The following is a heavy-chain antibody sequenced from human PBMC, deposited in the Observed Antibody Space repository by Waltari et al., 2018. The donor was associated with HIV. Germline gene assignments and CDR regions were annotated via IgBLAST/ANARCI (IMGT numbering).Heavy chain of an antibody. CDR1: GFEFRNYS. CDR2: IRSGNNEN. J-gene: IGHJ4*02. Sequence: DVYLVESGGGVVTTGGSIRLTCEASGFEFRNYSLNWVRQSPMRGLEWMASIRSGNNENNDLDSVRGRFVIARDNSESSVYLQMDSLREEDTATYFCVRDDPGYGPIDYWGQGTLVTV. D-gene: IGHD3-10*01. CDR3: VRDDPGYGPIDY. V-gene: IGHV3-21*04.